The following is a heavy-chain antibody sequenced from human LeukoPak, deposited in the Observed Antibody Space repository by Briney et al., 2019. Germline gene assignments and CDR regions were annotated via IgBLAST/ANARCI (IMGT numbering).Heavy chain of an antibody. CDR1: GFTFSDHY. CDR3: ARVSDRYFEY. V-gene: IGHV3-72*01. Sequence: GGSLRLSCAASGFTFSDHYMDWVRQAPGKGLEWVARTRNKVKSYTTQYAASVKGRFTISRDDSKNSLYLQMNSLKTEDTAVYYCARVSDRYFEYWGQGTLVTVSS. J-gene: IGHJ4*02. D-gene: IGHD3-9*01. CDR2: TRNKVKSYTT.